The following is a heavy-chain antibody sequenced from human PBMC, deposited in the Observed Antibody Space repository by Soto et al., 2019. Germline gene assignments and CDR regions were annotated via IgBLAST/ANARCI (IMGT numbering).Heavy chain of an antibody. CDR2: ISSYNGNT. CDR3: AIHPGYGDHEIDY. CDR1: GYTFTSYG. J-gene: IGHJ4*02. D-gene: IGHD4-17*01. Sequence: QVQLVQSGAEVKKPGASVKVSCKASGYTFTSYGISCVRQAPGQGLEWMGWISSYNGNTNYAQKLQGRVTITTDTSKSTADRELRSLRYADTCVYYCAIHPGYGDHEIDYLGQGTLVTV. V-gene: IGHV1-18*01.